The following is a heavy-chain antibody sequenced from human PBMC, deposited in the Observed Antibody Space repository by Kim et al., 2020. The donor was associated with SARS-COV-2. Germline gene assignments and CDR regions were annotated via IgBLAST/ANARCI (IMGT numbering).Heavy chain of an antibody. D-gene: IGHD1-7*01. Sequence: SETLSLTCAVYGGSFSGYYWSWIRQPPGKGLEWIGEINHSGSTNYNPSLKSRVTISVDTSKNQFSLKLSSVTAADTAVYYCARGFQHWNYVGASLNAFDIWGQGKMVTVSS. CDR1: GGSFSGYY. CDR3: ARGFQHWNYVGASLNAFDI. J-gene: IGHJ3*02. CDR2: INHSGST. V-gene: IGHV4-34*01.